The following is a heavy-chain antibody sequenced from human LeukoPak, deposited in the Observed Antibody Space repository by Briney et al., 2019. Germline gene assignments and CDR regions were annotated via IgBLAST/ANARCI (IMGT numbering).Heavy chain of an antibody. CDR2: VYASGST. CDR3: ARDRSGYSGYYFDS. D-gene: IGHD5-12*01. V-gene: IGHV4-4*02. J-gene: IGHJ4*02. Sequence: SETLSLTCDVSGGFSSSSNRWSWVRQPPGKGLDWIGEVYASGSTNYNPSLKSRVTISVDHSKNQLSLRLNSVTAADTAVYYCARDRSGYSGYYFDSWGQGTLVTVSS. CDR1: GGFSSSSNR.